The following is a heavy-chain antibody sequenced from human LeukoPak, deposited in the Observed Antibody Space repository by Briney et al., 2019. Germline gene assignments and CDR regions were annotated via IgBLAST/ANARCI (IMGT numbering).Heavy chain of an antibody. J-gene: IGHJ6*02. D-gene: IGHD6-13*01. V-gene: IGHV3-15*01. CDR1: GFTFSSYA. Sequence: SGGSLRLSCAASGFTFSSYAMSWVRQAPGKGLEWVGRIKSKTDGGTTDYAAPVKGRFTISRDDSKNTLYLQMNSLKTEDTAVYYCTTDRVWEYSSSWFDLGYGMDVWGQGTTVTVSS. CDR2: IKSKTDGGTT. CDR3: TTDRVWEYSSSWFDLGYGMDV.